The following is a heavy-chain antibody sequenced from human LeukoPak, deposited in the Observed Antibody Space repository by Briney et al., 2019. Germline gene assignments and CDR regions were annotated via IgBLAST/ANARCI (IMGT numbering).Heavy chain of an antibody. D-gene: IGHD3-10*01. CDR2: IYYSWIT. Sequence: SETLSLTCTVSGGSISRSSYYWAWIRQPPGRGLEWIATIYYSWITYYHPSLKIRVIISADPSKNQFSPKLTPVTAAGTTVYYCARLTSGHFDYWGQGGLVIVSS. CDR3: ARLTSGHFDY. CDR1: GGSISRSSYY. J-gene: IGHJ4*02. V-gene: IGHV4-39*01.